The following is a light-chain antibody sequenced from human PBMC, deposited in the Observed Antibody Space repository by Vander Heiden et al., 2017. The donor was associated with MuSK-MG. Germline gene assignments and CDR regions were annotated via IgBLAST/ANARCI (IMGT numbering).Light chain of an antibody. CDR1: QTINTY. J-gene: IGKJ1*01. CDR3: QQSHSSPWT. Sequence: DIQMTQSPSSLPASVGDGVNITCRASQTINTYLHWYQHTAGKPPKLLIYGASSLHSGVPSRFSGSGSGTDFTLTITKLQPEDFTTYYCQQSHSSPWTFGRGTRVEVK. CDR2: GAS. V-gene: IGKV1-39*01.